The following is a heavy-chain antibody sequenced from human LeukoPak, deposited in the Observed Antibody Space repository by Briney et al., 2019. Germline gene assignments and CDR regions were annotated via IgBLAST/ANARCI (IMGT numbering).Heavy chain of an antibody. Sequence: QPGGSLRLSCAASGFTFSSYAMSWVRQAPGKGLEWVSAISGSGGSTYYADSVKGRFTISRDNSKNTLYLQMNSLRAEDTAVYYCASSTHITMVRGVIISFDYWGQGTLVTVSS. D-gene: IGHD3-10*01. V-gene: IGHV3-23*01. CDR2: ISGSGGST. CDR3: ASSTHITMVRGVIISFDY. J-gene: IGHJ4*02. CDR1: GFTFSSYA.